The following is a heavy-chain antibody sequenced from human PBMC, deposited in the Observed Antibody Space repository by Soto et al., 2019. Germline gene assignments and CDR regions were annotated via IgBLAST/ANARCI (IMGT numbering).Heavy chain of an antibody. D-gene: IGHD2-15*01. J-gene: IGHJ4*02. CDR1: GFTFSSYW. CDR3: VRTSLVVGAAIREDY. Sequence: EVQLVESGGGLVQPGGSLRLSCAASGFTFSSYWMHWVRQAPGKGLVWVSRINSDGSSTSYADSVKGRFTISRDNAKNTLYLQMISLRAEDTAVYYCVRTSLVVGAAIREDYWGQGTLVTVSS. V-gene: IGHV3-74*01. CDR2: INSDGSST.